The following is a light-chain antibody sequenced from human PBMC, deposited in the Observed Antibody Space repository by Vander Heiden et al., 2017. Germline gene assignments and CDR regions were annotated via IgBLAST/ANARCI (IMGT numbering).Light chain of an antibody. Sequence: SSELTQDPAVSVALGQTVRITCQGDSLRSYYASWYQQRPGQAPLLVIYDRNNRPSGIPDRFSGSTSGNTASLTITGAQAEDEADYYCNSRDSSNYPHVVFGGGTKLTVL. CDR1: SLRSYY. CDR2: DRN. J-gene: IGLJ2*01. V-gene: IGLV3-19*01. CDR3: NSRDSSNYPHVV.